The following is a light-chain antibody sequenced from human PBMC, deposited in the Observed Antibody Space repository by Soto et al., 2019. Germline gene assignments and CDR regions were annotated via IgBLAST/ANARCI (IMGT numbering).Light chain of an antibody. J-gene: IGKJ5*01. Sequence: EFVLTQSPATLSLSPVARATLSCTASQSVSSSHLAWYQQKRGQAPRLLIYDTSTRATGIPDRFSGSGSGTDFTLTISRLEPEDFAVYYCQQYGSSSITFGQGTRLEIK. CDR1: QSVSSSH. CDR2: DTS. V-gene: IGKV3-20*01. CDR3: QQYGSSSIT.